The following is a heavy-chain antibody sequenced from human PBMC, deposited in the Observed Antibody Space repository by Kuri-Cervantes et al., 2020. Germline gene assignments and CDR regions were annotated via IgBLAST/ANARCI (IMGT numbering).Heavy chain of an antibody. J-gene: IGHJ4*02. V-gene: IGHV3-30*03. D-gene: IGHD1-26*01. Sequence: GESLKISCAASGFTFSSYGMHWVRQAPGKGLEWVAVIAYDGTNIYYVDSVKGRFTISRDNSKNTVYLQMNSLRPEDTAVYYCARAGKALDYWGQGTLVTVSS. CDR2: IAYDGTNI. CDR3: ARAGKALDY. CDR1: GFTFSSYG.